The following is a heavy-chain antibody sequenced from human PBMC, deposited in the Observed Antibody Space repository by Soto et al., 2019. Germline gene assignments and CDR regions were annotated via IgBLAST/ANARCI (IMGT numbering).Heavy chain of an antibody. D-gene: IGHD2-15*01. Sequence: ASVKVSCKASGYTFAGYYMHLVRQAPVQVLELIVWINPNIFGTNYSQKFQGRFTITMYTSIITAYIELIMLISDYTAVSYCATVCNADKRRDYWGQGTLVTVSS. CDR1: GYTFAGYY. J-gene: IGHJ4*02. CDR2: INPNIFGT. V-gene: IGHV1-2*02. CDR3: ATVCNADKRRDY.